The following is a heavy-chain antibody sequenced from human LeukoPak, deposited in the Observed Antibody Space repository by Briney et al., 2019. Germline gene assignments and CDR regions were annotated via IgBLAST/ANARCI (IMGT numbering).Heavy chain of an antibody. Sequence: ASVTVSCRASGYTFTGYYMHWVRQPPGQGLEWMGWINPNNGGTNYAQKFQGRATMTRDTSTSTDYMALSSLRSDDTAVYYCARDQGYSKDHYYYHYGMDVWGQGTTVTVSS. J-gene: IGHJ6*02. V-gene: IGHV1-2*02. CDR1: GYTFTGYY. CDR2: INPNNGGT. CDR3: ARDQGYSKDHYYYHYGMDV. D-gene: IGHD4-11*01.